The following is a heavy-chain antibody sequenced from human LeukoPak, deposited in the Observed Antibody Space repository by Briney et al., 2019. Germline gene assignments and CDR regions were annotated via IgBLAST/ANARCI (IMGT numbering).Heavy chain of an antibody. V-gene: IGHV4-59*02. CDR2: IYTSGST. D-gene: IGHD2-15*01. Sequence: SETLSLTCTVSGGSVNSYYWSWIRQPPGKGLEWIGYIYTSGSTNYNPSLKSRVTIPVDTSKNQFSLKLTSVTAADTAVYYCARGVRAAPDWGQGTLVTVSS. CDR1: GGSVNSYY. J-gene: IGHJ4*02. CDR3: ARGVRAAPD.